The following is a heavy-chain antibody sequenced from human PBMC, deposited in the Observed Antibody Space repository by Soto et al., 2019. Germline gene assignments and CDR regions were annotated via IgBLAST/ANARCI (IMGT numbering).Heavy chain of an antibody. CDR2: ISGSGRTI. V-gene: IGHV3-48*03. CDR3: ATWRVVRGPD. J-gene: IGHJ4*02. Sequence: EVQLVESGGGLVQPGGSLRLSCEASGFTFSNYDMNWVRQAPGKGLEWVSYISGSGRTIYYADSVKGRFTISRDSAKKSLFLQMNSLRAEDTAVYYCATWRVVRGPDWGQGTLVTVSS. D-gene: IGHD3-10*01. CDR1: GFTFSNYD.